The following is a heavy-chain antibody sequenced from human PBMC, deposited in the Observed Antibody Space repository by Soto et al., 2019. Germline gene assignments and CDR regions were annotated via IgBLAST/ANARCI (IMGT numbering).Heavy chain of an antibody. J-gene: IGHJ3*01. CDR2: LYDLDGT. CDR1: GFTVSGKKY. CDR3: ATWHLQEHAYDL. V-gene: IGHV3-53*01. Sequence: DVQLVASGGGLIQPGESLRLSCAAFGFTVSGKKYVAWVRQAPVKGLEWVSALYDLDGTYYADSVKGRFTTSSDSSRTTVYLQMNSLRPDDTAVYSCATWHLQEHAYDLWGQGTMVTVSS. D-gene: IGHD1-1*01.